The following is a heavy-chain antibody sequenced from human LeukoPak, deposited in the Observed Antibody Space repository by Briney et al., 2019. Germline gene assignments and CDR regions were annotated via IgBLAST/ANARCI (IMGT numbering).Heavy chain of an antibody. D-gene: IGHD3-10*01. CDR2: IYHSGST. Sequence: SETLSLTCAVSGGSISSGGYSWSWIRQPPGKGLEWIGYIYHSGSTYYNPSLKSRVTISVDRSKNQFSLKLSSMTAADTAVYYCAREIGGSGSFDYWGQGTLVTVSS. J-gene: IGHJ4*02. CDR3: AREIGGSGSFDY. CDR1: GGSISSGGYS. V-gene: IGHV4-30-2*01.